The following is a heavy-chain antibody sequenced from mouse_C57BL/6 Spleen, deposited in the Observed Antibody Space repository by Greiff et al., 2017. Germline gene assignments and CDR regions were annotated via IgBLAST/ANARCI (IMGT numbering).Heavy chain of an antibody. CDR2: IDPSDSYT. Sequence: QVQLQQPGAELVRPGTSVKLSCKASGYTFTSYWMLWVKPRPGQGLEWIGVIDPSDSYTNYNQKFKGKATLTVDTSSSTAYMQLSSLTSEDSAVYYCARGATVDYWGQGTTLTVSS. V-gene: IGHV1-59*01. D-gene: IGHD1-1*01. CDR1: GYTFTSYW. CDR3: ARGATVDY. J-gene: IGHJ2*01.